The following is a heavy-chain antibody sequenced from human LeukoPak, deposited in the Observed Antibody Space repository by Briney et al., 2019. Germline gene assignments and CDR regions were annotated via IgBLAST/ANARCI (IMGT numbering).Heavy chain of an antibody. D-gene: IGHD2-2*01. Sequence: GGSLRLSCAASGFTFSSYGMHWVRQAPGKGLEWVAVIWYDGSNKYYADSVKGRFTISRDNSKNTLYLQMNSLRAEDTAVYYCARDLGVVVPAAPDYWGQGTLVTVSS. J-gene: IGHJ4*02. CDR2: IWYDGSNK. CDR3: ARDLGVVVPAAPDY. CDR1: GFTFSSYG. V-gene: IGHV3-33*01.